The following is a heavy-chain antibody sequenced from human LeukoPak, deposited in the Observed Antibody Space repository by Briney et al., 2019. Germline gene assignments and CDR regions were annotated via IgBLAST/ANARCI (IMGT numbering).Heavy chain of an antibody. V-gene: IGHV3-53*01. J-gene: IGHJ4*02. D-gene: IGHD3-10*01. Sequence: PGGSLGLSLSASGFSVTSNYMSLGRQAPGKGLQWVSVIHNNGGTDYAGSVRGRFTISRDNSKNTLHLQVDNLRAEDTAVYYCAWGFHFYASGSYSGAFDYWGQGTLVTVSS. CDR2: IHNNGGT. CDR3: AWGFHFYASGSYSGAFDY. CDR1: GFSVTSNY.